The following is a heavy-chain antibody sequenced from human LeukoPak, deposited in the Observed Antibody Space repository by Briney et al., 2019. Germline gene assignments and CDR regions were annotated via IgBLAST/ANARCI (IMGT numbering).Heavy chain of an antibody. J-gene: IGHJ6*03. D-gene: IGHD3-22*01. CDR1: GGSIRGYY. V-gene: IGHV4-59*01. Sequence: SETLSLTCNVSGGSIRGYYWSWIRQPPGKGLEWIGYIYSSGSTNYNPSLKSRVTMSVDTSKNQFSLKVSSVTAADTAVYYCAREVVPYYYDSEGYYMDVWGKGTTVTVSS. CDR3: AREVVPYYYDSEGYYMDV. CDR2: IYSSGST.